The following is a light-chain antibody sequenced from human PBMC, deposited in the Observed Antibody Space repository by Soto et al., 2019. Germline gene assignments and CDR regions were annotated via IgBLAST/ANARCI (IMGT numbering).Light chain of an antibody. Sequence: DVQMTQSPSSLSASVGDRVTITCQSSRDISVYLNWYQHKPGRPPKLLVYDASNLQTGVPSRFSGSGCWTHFSLTITSLQPEDISTYYCQQYDNLPPYTFGQGTKLEIK. V-gene: IGKV1-33*01. J-gene: IGKJ2*01. CDR3: QQYDNLPPYT. CDR2: DAS. CDR1: RDISVY.